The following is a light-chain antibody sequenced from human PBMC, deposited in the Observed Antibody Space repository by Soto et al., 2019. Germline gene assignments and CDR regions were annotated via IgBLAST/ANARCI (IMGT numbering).Light chain of an antibody. CDR1: SSNIGPAYD. V-gene: IGLV1-40*01. CDR2: GDT. J-gene: IGLJ1*01. Sequence: QSVLTQPTSVSGAPGQRVTISCTGSSSNIGPAYDVHWYQQLPGTAPKLLIYGDTNRPSGVPDRFSGSKSGTSASLAITGLQPEDEADYYCQSYDSSLSAPVFGTGTKVTVL. CDR3: QSYDSSLSAPV.